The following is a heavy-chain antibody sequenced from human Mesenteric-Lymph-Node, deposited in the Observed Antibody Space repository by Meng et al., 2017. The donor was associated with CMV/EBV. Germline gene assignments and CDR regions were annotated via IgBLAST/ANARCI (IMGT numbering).Heavy chain of an antibody. Sequence: ASVKVSCKASGYTFTDYYIHWVRQAPGQGLEWMGWINPNSGDTNYVQKFQGRVTMTRDTSISTAYMELSSLRSDDTAVYYCARETRGWYSFDFWGQGTLVTVSS. CDR3: ARETRGWYSFDF. CDR2: INPNSGDT. D-gene: IGHD6-19*01. V-gene: IGHV1-2*02. J-gene: IGHJ4*02. CDR1: GYTFTDYY.